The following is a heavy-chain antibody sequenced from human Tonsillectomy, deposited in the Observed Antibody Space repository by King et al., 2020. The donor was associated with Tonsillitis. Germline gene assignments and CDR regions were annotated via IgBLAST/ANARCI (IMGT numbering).Heavy chain of an antibody. V-gene: IGHV3-49*04. J-gene: IGHJ4*02. D-gene: IGHD3-22*01. Sequence: VQLVESGGGLVQPGRSLRLSCTASGFTFGDYAMSWVRQAPGKGLEWVGFIRSKAIVGTTEYAASVKCRFTISRDDSTSIAYLEMKSLKTEDTDVYYFTRGSGYYDSSCYYEVGFDYWGQGTLVTVSS. CDR2: IRSKAIVGTT. CDR3: TRGSGYYDSSCYYEVGFDY. CDR1: GFTFGDYA.